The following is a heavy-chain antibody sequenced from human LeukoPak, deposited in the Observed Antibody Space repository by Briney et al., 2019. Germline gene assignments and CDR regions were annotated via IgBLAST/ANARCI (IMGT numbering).Heavy chain of an antibody. CDR2: ISSSDTYT. D-gene: IGHD6-19*01. CDR1: GFTFRDYN. V-gene: IGHV3-21*01. CDR3: ARDSSGTYGDYDYHYMDV. Sequence: GGSLRLSCAASGFTFRDYNMDWVRQAPGKGLEWVSSISSSDTYTYYADSVKGRFTISRDNAKNSLYLQMNSLSAEDTAVYFCARDSSGTYGDYDYHYMDVWGKGTMVTVSS. J-gene: IGHJ6*03.